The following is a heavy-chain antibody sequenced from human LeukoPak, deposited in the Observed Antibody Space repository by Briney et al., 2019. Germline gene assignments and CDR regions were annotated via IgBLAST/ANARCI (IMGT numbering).Heavy chain of an antibody. D-gene: IGHD2-2*01. CDR2: IYYSGST. V-gene: IGHV4-59*01. Sequence: PSETLSLTCTVSGGSISVYYWNWIRQPPGQGLEWIGYIYYSGSTTYNPSLKSRVTMSVDTAKNQFSLKLRSVTAADTAVYYCARGDFCSSSNCYLRPMDVWGKGTTVTVSS. J-gene: IGHJ6*03. CDR3: ARGDFCSSSNCYLRPMDV. CDR1: GGSISVYY.